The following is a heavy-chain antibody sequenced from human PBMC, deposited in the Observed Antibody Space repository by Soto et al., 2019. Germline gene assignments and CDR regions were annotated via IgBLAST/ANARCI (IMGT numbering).Heavy chain of an antibody. D-gene: IGHD5-12*01. Sequence: ASVKVSCKASGHTFTNYYLHWVRQAPGQGLEWVGIITPGGGSASYAQKFQDRVTMTWDVSTSTVHMELRRLKSEDTAIYYCARVTLRWSADFWGQGTLVTVSS. CDR1: GHTFTNYY. V-gene: IGHV1-46*01. CDR2: ITPGGGSA. J-gene: IGHJ4*02. CDR3: ARVTLRWSADF.